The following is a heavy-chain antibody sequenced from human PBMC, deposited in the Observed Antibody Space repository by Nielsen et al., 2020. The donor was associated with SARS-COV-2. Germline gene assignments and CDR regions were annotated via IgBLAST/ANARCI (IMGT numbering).Heavy chain of an antibody. CDR3: AKDEVYSSGWNEYWYFDL. J-gene: IGHJ2*01. CDR2: IYSGGSST. D-gene: IGHD6-19*01. V-gene: IGHV3-23*03. CDR1: GFTFSSYS. Sequence: GESLKISCAASGFTFSSYSMNWVCQAPGKGLEWVSVIYSGGSSTYYADSVKGRFTISRDNSKNTLYLQMNSLRAEDTAVYYCAKDEVYSSGWNEYWYFDLWGRGTLVTVSS.